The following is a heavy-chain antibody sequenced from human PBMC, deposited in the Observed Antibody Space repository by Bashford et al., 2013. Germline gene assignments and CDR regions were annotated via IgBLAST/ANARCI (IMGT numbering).Heavy chain of an antibody. J-gene: IGHJ3*02. D-gene: IGHD3-10*01. Sequence: GSLRLSCAASGFTFSSYGMHWVRQAPGKGLEWVAVISYDGSNKYYADSVKGRFTISRDNSKNTLYLQMNSLRAEDTAVYYCAKDPYGSGTYYNAFDIWGQGTMVTVSS. CDR1: GFTFSSYG. CDR2: ISYDGSNK. V-gene: IGHV3-30*18. CDR3: AKDPYGSGTYYNAFDI.